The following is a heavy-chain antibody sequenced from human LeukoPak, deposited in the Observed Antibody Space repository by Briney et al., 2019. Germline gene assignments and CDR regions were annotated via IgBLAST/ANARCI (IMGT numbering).Heavy chain of an antibody. CDR1: GYTFTSYY. CDR3: AASYDFWGGYLNHDY. V-gene: IGHV1-2*02. J-gene: IGHJ4*02. D-gene: IGHD3-3*01. CDR2: INPNSGDT. Sequence: ASVKVSCKASGYTFTSYYMHWVRQAPGQGLEWMGWINPNSGDTNYAQKLQGRVTMTRDTSISTAYMELSRLKSDDTAMYYCAASYDFWGGYLNHDYWGQGTLVTVSS.